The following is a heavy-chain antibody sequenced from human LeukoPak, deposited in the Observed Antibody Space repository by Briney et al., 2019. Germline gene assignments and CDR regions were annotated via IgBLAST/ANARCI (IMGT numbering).Heavy chain of an antibody. CDR1: GFTFSSYA. D-gene: IGHD3-22*01. CDR3: ATPDSSGYPSRYYFDY. J-gene: IGHJ4*02. CDR2: ISGSGGST. V-gene: IGHV3-23*01. Sequence: GSLRLSCAASGFTFSSYAMSWVRQAPGKGLEWVSAISGSGGSTYYADSVKGRFTISRDNSKNTLYLQMNSLRAEDTAVYYCATPDSSGYPSRYYFDYWGQGTLVTVSS.